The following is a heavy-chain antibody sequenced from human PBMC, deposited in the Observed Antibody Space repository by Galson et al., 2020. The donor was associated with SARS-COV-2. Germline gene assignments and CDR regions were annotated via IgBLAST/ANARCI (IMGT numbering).Heavy chain of an antibody. CDR3: ARGRVSMGYCSSTSCYGVGSYYYYYYMDV. CDR1: GGSISSGGYS. D-gene: IGHD2-2*01. Sequence: SETLSLTCTVSGGSISSGGYSWSWIRQHPGKGLEWIGYNYYSGSTYYNTSLTSRVTISVDTHKNQFSLKLSSVTAAEPAVYYCARGRVSMGYCSSTSCYGVGSYYYYYYMDVWGKETTVTISS. V-gene: IGHV4-31*03. CDR2: NYYSGST. J-gene: IGHJ6*03.